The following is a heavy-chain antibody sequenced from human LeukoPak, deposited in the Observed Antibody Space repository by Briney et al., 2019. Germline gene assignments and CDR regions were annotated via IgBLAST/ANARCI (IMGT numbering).Heavy chain of an antibody. CDR3: ARDYGSGIDC. D-gene: IGHD3-10*01. J-gene: IGHJ4*02. CDR1: GFTFSNAW. Sequence: GGSLRLSCAASGFTFSNAWMSWVRQAPGKGLEWVALIWYDGSNKYYADSVKGRFTISRDNSKNTLSLQMNSLRAEDTAVYYCARDYGSGIDCWGQGTLVTVSS. V-gene: IGHV3-33*08. CDR2: IWYDGSNK.